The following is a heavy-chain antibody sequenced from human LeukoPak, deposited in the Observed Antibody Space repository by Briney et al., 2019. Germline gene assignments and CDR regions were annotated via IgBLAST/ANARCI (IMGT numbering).Heavy chain of an antibody. Sequence: SETLSLTCTVSDGSISSYYWSWIRQPPGKGLEWIAYISDIGSTNYNPSLKSRFTISLNTSKNQFSLKVSSVTAAVTAGYYCAGNQPRNTVDFWGQGTLVTASS. CDR2: ISDIGST. V-gene: IGHV4-59*08. CDR1: DGSISSYY. J-gene: IGHJ4*02. CDR3: AGNQPRNTVDF. D-gene: IGHD2/OR15-2a*01.